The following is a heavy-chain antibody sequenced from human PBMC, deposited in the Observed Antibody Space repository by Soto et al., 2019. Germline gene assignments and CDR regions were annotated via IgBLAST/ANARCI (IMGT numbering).Heavy chain of an antibody. CDR2: VYYGGRS. J-gene: IGHJ6*02. CDR3: ARRNEYCVRGSCHGNYALDV. D-gene: IGHD2-15*01. Sequence: QLQLQESGPGLVKPSETLSLTCTVSSAPVSSTTYTWGWIRQPPGKGLEWVASVYYGGRSYYNPPLNSRVTLSVDTSKNQFSLTMTSVTAADTAVYYCARRNEYCVRGSCHGNYALDVWGQGTTVTVSS. CDR1: SAPVSSTTYT. V-gene: IGHV4-39*01.